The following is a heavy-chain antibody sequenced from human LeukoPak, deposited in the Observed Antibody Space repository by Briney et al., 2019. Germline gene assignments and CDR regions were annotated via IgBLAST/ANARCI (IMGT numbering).Heavy chain of an antibody. CDR1: GGSFSGYY. J-gene: IGHJ4*02. V-gene: IGHV4-34*01. Sequence: SETLSLTCAVYGGSFSGYYWSWIRQPPGKGLEWIGEINHSGSTNYNPSLKSRVTISVDTSKNQFSLKLSSVTAADTAVYYCARRGTYYDSSGYYRTSRYFDYWGQGTLVTVSS. CDR2: INHSGST. D-gene: IGHD3-22*01. CDR3: ARRGTYYDSSGYYRTSRYFDY.